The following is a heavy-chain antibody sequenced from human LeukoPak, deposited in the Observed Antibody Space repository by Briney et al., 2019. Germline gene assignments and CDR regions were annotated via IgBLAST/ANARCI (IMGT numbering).Heavy chain of an antibody. D-gene: IGHD5-18*01. J-gene: IGHJ4*02. V-gene: IGHV4-34*01. CDR1: GGSFSGYY. CDR2: INHSGST. CDR3: ARRRGYSYGSPFDY. Sequence: PSETLSLTCAVCGGSFSGYYWSWIRQPPGKGLEWIGEINHSGSTNYNPSLKSRVTISVDTPKNQFSLELSSVTAADTAVYYCARRRGYSYGSPFDYWGQGTLVTVSS.